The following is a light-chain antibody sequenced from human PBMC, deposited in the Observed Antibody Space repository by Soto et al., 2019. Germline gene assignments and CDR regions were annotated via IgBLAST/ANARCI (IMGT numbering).Light chain of an antibody. Sequence: EIVLTQSPATLSLSPGERATLSCRASQSVSSYLAWYQQKPGQAPRLLIYDASNRAPGIPARFSGSGSGTDFTLTISSLEPEDFAVFYCQQRSNWPLTFGRGTKLEIK. V-gene: IGKV3-11*01. CDR3: QQRSNWPLT. J-gene: IGKJ4*01. CDR2: DAS. CDR1: QSVSSY.